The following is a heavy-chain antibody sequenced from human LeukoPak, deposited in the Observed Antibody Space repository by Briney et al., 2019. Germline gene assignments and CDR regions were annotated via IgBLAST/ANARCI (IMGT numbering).Heavy chain of an antibody. CDR2: IQFDGSNE. J-gene: IGHJ4*02. D-gene: IGHD1-26*01. Sequence: GGSLRLSCTASGFIFSTYGMHWVRQAPGKGLEWVAFIQFDGSNEFYADSVKGRFTISRDNSKNTLYLQMNSLRTEDTSVYYCARARWELHTDYFDYWGQGTLVTVSS. CDR3: ARARWELHTDYFDY. CDR1: GFIFSTYG. V-gene: IGHV3-30*02.